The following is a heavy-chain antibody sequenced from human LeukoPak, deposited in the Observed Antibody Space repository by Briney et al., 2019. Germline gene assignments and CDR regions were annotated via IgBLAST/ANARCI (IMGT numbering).Heavy chain of an antibody. CDR2: FSPNGGGT. V-gene: IGHV1-2*02. D-gene: IGHD6-19*01. J-gene: IGHJ4*02. CDR1: GYPFTGYY. Sequence: ASVKVSCKASGYPFTGYYVHWVRPAPGQGLEWMGWFSPNGGGTNYAQNFQDRVTMTRDTTISTAYMELSRLRSDDTAVYYCATGNYSSGWYPLDDWGQGTLVTVSS. CDR3: ATGNYSSGWYPLDD.